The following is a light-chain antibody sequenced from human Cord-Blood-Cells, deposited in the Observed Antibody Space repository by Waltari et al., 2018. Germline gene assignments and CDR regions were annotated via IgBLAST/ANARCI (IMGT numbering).Light chain of an antibody. CDR2: AAS. CDR1: QSISSY. V-gene: IGKV1-39*01. Sequence: DIQMTQSPSSLSASVGDRVTTTCRASQSISSYLHWYQQKPGKAPKLLIYAASSLQSGVPSRFSGSGSGTDFTLTISSLQPEDFATYYCQQSYSTLFTFGPGTKVDIK. J-gene: IGKJ3*01. CDR3: QQSYSTLFT.